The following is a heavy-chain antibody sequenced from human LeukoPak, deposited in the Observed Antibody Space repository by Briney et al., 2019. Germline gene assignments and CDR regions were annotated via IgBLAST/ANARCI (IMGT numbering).Heavy chain of an antibody. D-gene: IGHD2-15*01. J-gene: IGHJ4*02. CDR2: ISSSGRTI. V-gene: IGHV3-48*03. CDR1: GFTFSSYE. Sequence: GGSLRLSCAASGFTFSSYEMIWVHQAPGKGLEWVSYISSSGRTIFYAGSVKGRFTVSRDNAKNSLYLQMNSLRAEDTAVYYCVRRYCSSSSCTLDSWGQGTLVTVSS. CDR3: VRRYCSSSSCTLDS.